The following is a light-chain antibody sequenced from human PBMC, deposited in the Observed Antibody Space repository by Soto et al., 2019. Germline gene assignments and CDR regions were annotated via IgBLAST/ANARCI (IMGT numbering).Light chain of an antibody. CDR3: QSYDISSYV. Sequence: NFMLTQPHSVSESPGKTVTFSCTRSSGSIASNYVQWYQQRPGSAPTTVIYEDNERPSGVPDRFSGSIDRSSNSASLTISGLKTDDEADYYCQSYDISSYVFGSGTKLTVL. V-gene: IGLV6-57*04. CDR1: SGSIASNY. CDR2: EDN. J-gene: IGLJ1*01.